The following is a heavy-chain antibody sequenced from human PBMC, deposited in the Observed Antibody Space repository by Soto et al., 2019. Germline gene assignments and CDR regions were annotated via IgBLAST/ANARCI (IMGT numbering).Heavy chain of an antibody. CDR2: ISANGDST. D-gene: IGHD2-2*01. CDR3: AKDRGFCTSTRCSRFDY. V-gene: IGHV3-23*01. Sequence: PGGSLRLSCAASGFTFSSYAMSWVRQAPGKGLEWVSSISANGDSTYYADSVKGRFTISRDNSGNTLYLQMNSLRAEDTALYFCAKDRGFCTSTRCSRFDYWGLGTLVTVSS. J-gene: IGHJ4*02. CDR1: GFTFSSYA.